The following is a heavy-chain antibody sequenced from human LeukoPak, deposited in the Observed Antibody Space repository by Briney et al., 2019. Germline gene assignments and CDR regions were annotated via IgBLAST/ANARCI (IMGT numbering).Heavy chain of an antibody. V-gene: IGHV4-4*07. D-gene: IGHD6-13*01. Sequence: PSETLSLTCTVSGDSISSYYWSWIRQPAGKGLEWIGRIHTSGSTNYNPSLKSRVTMSADTSKNQFPVKLSSVTAADTAVYFCARDFGAAGSFDYWGRGTQVTVSS. CDR2: IHTSGST. CDR1: GDSISSYY. CDR3: ARDFGAAGSFDY. J-gene: IGHJ4*02.